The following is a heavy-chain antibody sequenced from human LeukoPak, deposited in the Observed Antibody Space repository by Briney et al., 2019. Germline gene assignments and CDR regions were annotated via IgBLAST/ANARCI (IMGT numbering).Heavy chain of an antibody. CDR1: GYTFTGYY. D-gene: IGHD2-21*02. CDR2: INPNSGGT. Sequence: ASVKVSCKTSGYTFTGYYMHWVRQAPGQGLEWMGWINPNSGGTNYAQKFQGWVTMTRDTSISTAYMELSRLRSDDTAVYYCARSPGEKVTPDYWGQGTLVTVSS. CDR3: ARSPGEKVTPDY. V-gene: IGHV1-2*04. J-gene: IGHJ4*02.